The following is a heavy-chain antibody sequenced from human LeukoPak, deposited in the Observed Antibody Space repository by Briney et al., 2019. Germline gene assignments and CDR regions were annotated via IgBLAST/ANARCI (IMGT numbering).Heavy chain of an antibody. CDR1: GGSISSSSYY. CDR2: IYYSGST. D-gene: IGHD3-10*01. Sequence: SETLSLTCTVSGGSISSSSYYWGWIRQPPGKGLEWIGSIYYSGSTYYNPSLKSRVTISVDTSKNQFSLKLSSVTAADTAVYYCARDSGSGSYLLIYYFDYWGQGTLVTVSS. CDR3: ARDSGSGSYLLIYYFDY. J-gene: IGHJ4*02. V-gene: IGHV4-39*07.